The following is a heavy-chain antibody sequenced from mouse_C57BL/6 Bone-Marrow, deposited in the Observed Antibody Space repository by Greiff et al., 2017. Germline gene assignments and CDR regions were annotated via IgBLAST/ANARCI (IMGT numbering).Heavy chain of an antibody. CDR3: ARSDDYDGVAY. CDR1: GYTFTSYW. V-gene: IGHV1-55*01. CDR2: IYPGSGST. J-gene: IGHJ3*01. Sequence: QVQLQQPGAELVKPGASVKMSCKASGYTFTSYWITWVKQRPGQGLEWIGDIYPGSGSTNYNEKFKSKATLTVDTSSSTAYMQRSSLTSEDSAVYYCARSDDYDGVAYWGQGTLVTVSA. D-gene: IGHD2-4*01.